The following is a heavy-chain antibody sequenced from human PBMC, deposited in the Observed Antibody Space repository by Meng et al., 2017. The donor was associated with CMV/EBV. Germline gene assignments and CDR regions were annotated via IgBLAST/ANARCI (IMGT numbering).Heavy chain of an antibody. CDR3: ARDGGGYCSSTSCQDPYYYYGMDV. CDR1: GYTFTSYG. CDR2: ISVYNGNT. V-gene: IGHV1-18*01. Sequence: ASVKVSCKASGYTFTSYGISWVRQAPGQGLEWMGWISVYNGNTNYAQKFQGRVTMTTDTSTRTAYMELSSLRSEDTAVYYCARDGGGYCSSTSCQDPYYYYGMDVWGQGTTVTVSS. D-gene: IGHD2-2*01. J-gene: IGHJ6*02.